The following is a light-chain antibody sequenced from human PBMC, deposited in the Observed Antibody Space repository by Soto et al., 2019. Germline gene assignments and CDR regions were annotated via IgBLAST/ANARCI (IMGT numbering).Light chain of an antibody. CDR1: QDISNY. CDR2: GAS. CDR3: QQYGTSPRT. J-gene: IGKJ1*01. Sequence: TQSPSSLSASVGDRVTITCQASQDISNYLAWYQQKPGQSPGLLIYGASSRATGIPDRFSGRGSGTDFTLTISRLEPEDFAVYFCQQYGTSPRTFGQGTKVDIK. V-gene: IGKV3-20*01.